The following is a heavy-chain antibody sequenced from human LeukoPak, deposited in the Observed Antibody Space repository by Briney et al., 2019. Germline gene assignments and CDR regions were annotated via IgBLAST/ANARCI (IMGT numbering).Heavy chain of an antibody. V-gene: IGHV3-74*01. CDR2: INSDGSNT. D-gene: IGHD5-12*01. CDR1: GFTFSSYW. Sequence: HAGGSLRLSCAASGFTFSSYWMHWVRQAPGKGLEWVSRINSDGSNTIYADSVKGRFTFSRDNAKNTLYLQMNSLRAEDTAVYYCASIVATTGRRVGLTDYWGQGTLVTVSS. J-gene: IGHJ4*02. CDR3: ASIVATTGRRVGLTDY.